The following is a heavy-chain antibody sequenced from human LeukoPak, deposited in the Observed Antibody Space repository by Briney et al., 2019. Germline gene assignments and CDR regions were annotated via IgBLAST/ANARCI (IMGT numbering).Heavy chain of an antibody. CDR3: ARDQWYHIHRGSFDI. J-gene: IGHJ3*02. D-gene: IGHD2-8*01. V-gene: IGHV3-7*01. Sequence: PGGSLRLSCAASGFIFSNYWMTWVRQAPGKGLEWVAIIVQGGSEKYYVDSVKGRFTISRDNAKNSLYLQMNSLRAEDTAVYYCARDQWYHIHRGSFDIWGQGTMVTVSS. CDR2: IVQGGSEK. CDR1: GFIFSNYW.